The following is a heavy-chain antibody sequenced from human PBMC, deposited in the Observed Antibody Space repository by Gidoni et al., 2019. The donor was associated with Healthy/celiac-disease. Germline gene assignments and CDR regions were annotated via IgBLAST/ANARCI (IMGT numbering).Heavy chain of an antibody. D-gene: IGHD2-2*01. CDR1: GFTFSSYA. CDR2: ISYDGSNK. CDR3: ARDPEDIVVVPAARDYYGMDV. J-gene: IGHJ6*02. Sequence: QVQLVESGGGVVQPGRSLRLSCAASGFTFSSYAMHWVRQAPGKGLEWVAVISYDGSNKYYADSVKGRFTISRDNSKNTLYLQMNSLRAEDTAVYYCARDPEDIVVVPAARDYYGMDVWGQGTTVTVSS. V-gene: IGHV3-30-3*01.